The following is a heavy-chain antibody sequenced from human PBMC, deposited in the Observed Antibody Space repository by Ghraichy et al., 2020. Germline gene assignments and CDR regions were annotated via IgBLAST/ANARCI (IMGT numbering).Heavy chain of an antibody. CDR3: ARHILSGIDPPFDY. D-gene: IGHD3-9*01. CDR2: VYYNGDT. J-gene: IGHJ4*02. CDR1: GASVSSTSYY. V-gene: IGHV4-39*01. Sequence: SQTLSLTCTVSGASVSSTSYYWGWIRQSPGKGLEWIGTVYYNGDTYYNPSLKSRVTISIDTSRNQFSLNLNSVTAADTAVYYCARHILSGIDPPFDYWGQGTLVTVSS.